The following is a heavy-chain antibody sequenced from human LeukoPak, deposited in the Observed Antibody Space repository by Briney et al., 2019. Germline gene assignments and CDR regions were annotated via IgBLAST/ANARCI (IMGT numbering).Heavy chain of an antibody. CDR2: IVVGSGNT. CDR1: GFTFTSSA. CDR3: AAGNLSTSGSYYYYYYIDV. J-gene: IGHJ6*03. D-gene: IGHD1-26*01. Sequence: GTSVKVSCKASGFTFTSSAMQWVRQARGQRLEWIGWIVVGSGNTNYAQKFQERVTITRDMSTSTAYMELSSLRSEDTAVYYCAAGNLSTSGSYYYYYYIDVWGKGTTVTVSS. V-gene: IGHV1-58*02.